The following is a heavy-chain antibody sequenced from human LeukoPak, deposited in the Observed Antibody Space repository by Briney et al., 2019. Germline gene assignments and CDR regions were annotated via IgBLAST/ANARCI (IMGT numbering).Heavy chain of an antibody. Sequence: SETLSLTCAVSGGSISSSNWWSWVRQPPGKGLEWIGEIYHSGSTNYNPSLKSRVTISVDKSKNQFSLKLSSVTAADTAVYYCARDVRFGGTTVTTSDAFDIWGQGTMVTVSS. CDR3: ARDVRFGGTTVTTSDAFDI. V-gene: IGHV4-4*02. CDR1: GGSISSSNW. CDR2: IYHSGST. J-gene: IGHJ3*02. D-gene: IGHD4-17*01.